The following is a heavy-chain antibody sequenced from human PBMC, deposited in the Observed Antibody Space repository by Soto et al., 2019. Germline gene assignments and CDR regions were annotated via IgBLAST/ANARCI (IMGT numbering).Heavy chain of an antibody. CDR1: GYSFTSYW. CDR3: ARPSTYCGGDCYPYYYGMDV. Sequence: GESLKISCKGSGYSFTSYWIGWVRQMPGKGLEWMGIIYPGDSDTRYSPSFQGQATISADKSISTAYLQWSSLKASDTAMYYCARPSTYCGGDCYPYYYGMDVWGQGTTVTVSS. CDR2: IYPGDSDT. V-gene: IGHV5-51*01. D-gene: IGHD2-21*02. J-gene: IGHJ6*02.